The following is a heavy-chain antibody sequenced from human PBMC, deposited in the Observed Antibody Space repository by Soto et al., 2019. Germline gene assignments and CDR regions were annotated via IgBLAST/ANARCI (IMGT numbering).Heavy chain of an antibody. D-gene: IGHD3-22*01. J-gene: IGHJ4*02. CDR3: AREIQLGYDSSGFIDY. CDR2: IIPIFGTA. Sequence: QVQLVQSGAEVKKPGSSVKVSCKASGGTFSSYAIGWVRQAPGQGLEWMGGIIPIFGTANYAQKFQGRVTITADESTSTAYMELSSLRSEDTAVYYCAREIQLGYDSSGFIDYWGQGTLVTVSS. V-gene: IGHV1-69*01. CDR1: GGTFSSYA.